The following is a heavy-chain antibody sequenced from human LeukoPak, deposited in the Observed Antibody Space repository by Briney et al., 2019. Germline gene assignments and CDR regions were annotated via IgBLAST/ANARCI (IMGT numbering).Heavy chain of an antibody. CDR3: AKDEEYSSSWYGGYFDY. Sequence: GGSLRLSCAASGFILSDHYMDWVRQAPGEGLEWVAFIGRDKNTKYYADSVKGRFTISRDNSKNTLYLQMNSLRAEDTAVYYCAKDEEYSSSWYGGYFDYWGQGTLVTVSS. V-gene: IGHV3-30*02. CDR1: GFILSDHY. D-gene: IGHD6-13*01. J-gene: IGHJ4*02. CDR2: IGRDKNTK.